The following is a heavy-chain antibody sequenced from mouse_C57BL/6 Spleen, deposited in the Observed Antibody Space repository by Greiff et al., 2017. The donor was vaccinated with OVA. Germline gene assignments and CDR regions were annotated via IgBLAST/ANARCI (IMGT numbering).Heavy chain of an antibody. CDR3: ARSMITTEYYFDY. CDR1: GYTFTSYW. CDR2: IHPNSGST. V-gene: IGHV1-64*01. Sequence: QVQLQQPGAELVKPGASVKLSCKASGYTFTSYWMHWVKQRPGQGLEWIGMIHPNSGSTNYNEKFKSKATLTVDKSSSTAYMQLSSLTSEDSAVYYCARSMITTEYYFDYWGKGTTLTVSS. D-gene: IGHD2-4*01. J-gene: IGHJ2*01.